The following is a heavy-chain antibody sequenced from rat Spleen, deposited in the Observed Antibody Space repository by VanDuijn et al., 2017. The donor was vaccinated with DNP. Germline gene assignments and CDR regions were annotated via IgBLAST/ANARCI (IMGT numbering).Heavy chain of an antibody. CDR3: ATSSYFGYDYGFAY. J-gene: IGHJ3*01. V-gene: IGHV5S10*01. CDR1: GFTFSDFN. CDR2: IIYDGSST. Sequence: EVQLVESGGGLVQPGRSLKLSCVASGFTFSDFNMAWVRLTPKKGLEWVATIIYDGSSTYYRDSVRGRFTISRDYARSTLYLQMDSLRSEDTATYYCATSSYFGYDYGFAYWGQGTLVTVSS. D-gene: IGHD1-7*01.